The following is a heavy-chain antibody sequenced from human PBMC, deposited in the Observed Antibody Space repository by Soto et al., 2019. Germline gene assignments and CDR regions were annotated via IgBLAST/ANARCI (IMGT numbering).Heavy chain of an antibody. CDR3: TSPIAVAGTFSDY. CDR2: ITGSGGGT. D-gene: IGHD6-19*01. CDR1: GFTFSNYA. Sequence: GGSLRLSCAASGFTFSNYAMTWVRQAPGKGLEWVSVITGSGGGTYFVDSVKGRFTISRDNSKNTLYLQMNSLRAEDTAVYYGTSPIAVAGTFSDYWGQGTLVTVSS. V-gene: IGHV3-23*01. J-gene: IGHJ4*02.